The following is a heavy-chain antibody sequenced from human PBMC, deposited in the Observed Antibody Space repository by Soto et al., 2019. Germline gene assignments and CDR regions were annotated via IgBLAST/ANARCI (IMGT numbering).Heavy chain of an antibody. V-gene: IGHV1-69*13. J-gene: IGHJ6*02. CDR2: IIPIFGTA. Sequence: SVKVSCKASGGTFSSYAISWVRQAPGQGLEWMGGIIPIFGTANYAQKFQGRVTITADESTSTAYMELSSLRSADTAVYYCAWRLGYCSSTSCHTPHGHYYYGLDVWGQGTTVTVS. CDR3: AWRLGYCSSTSCHTPHGHYYYGLDV. D-gene: IGHD2-2*02. CDR1: GGTFSSYA.